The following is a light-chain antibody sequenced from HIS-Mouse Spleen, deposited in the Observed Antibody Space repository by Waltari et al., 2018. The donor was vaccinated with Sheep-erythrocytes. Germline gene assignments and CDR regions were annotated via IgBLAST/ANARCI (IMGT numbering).Light chain of an antibody. CDR1: QGISIY. Sequence: AIRMTQSPSSLSASTGARVTITCRASQGISIYLAWYQQKPGKAPKLLIYAASTLQSGVPSRFSGSGSGTDFTLTISCLQSEDFATYYCQQYYSYPPLTFGGGTKVEIK. J-gene: IGKJ4*01. CDR3: QQYYSYPPLT. CDR2: AAS. V-gene: IGKV1-8*01.